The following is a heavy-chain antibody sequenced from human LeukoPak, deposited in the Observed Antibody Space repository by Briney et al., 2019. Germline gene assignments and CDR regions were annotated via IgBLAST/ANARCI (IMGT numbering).Heavy chain of an antibody. CDR2: INPSGGST. CDR3: ARRAIVVVPAAGFDY. CDR1: GYTFTSYY. V-gene: IGHV1-46*01. D-gene: IGHD2-2*01. Sequence: GESLKISCKGSGYTFTSYYMHWVRQAPGQGLEWMGIINPSGGSTSYAQKFQGRVTMTRDTSTSTVYMELSSLRSEDTAVYYCARRAIVVVPAAGFDYWGQGTLVTVSS. J-gene: IGHJ4*02.